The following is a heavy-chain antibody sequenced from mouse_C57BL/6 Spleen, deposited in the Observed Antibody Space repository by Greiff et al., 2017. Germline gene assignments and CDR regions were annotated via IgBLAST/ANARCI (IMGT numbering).Heavy chain of an antibody. J-gene: IGHJ3*01. Sequence: EVKLMESGGGLVKPGGSLKLSCAASGFTFSDYGMHWVRQAPEKGLEWVAYISSGSSTIYYADTVKGRFTISRDNAKNTLFLQMTSLRSEDTAMYYCARSGSSYDGFAYWGQGTLVTVSA. V-gene: IGHV5-17*01. CDR2: ISSGSSTI. D-gene: IGHD1-1*01. CDR1: GFTFSDYG. CDR3: ARSGSSYDGFAY.